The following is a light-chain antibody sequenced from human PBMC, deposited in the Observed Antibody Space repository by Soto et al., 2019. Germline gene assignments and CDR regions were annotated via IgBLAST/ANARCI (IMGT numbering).Light chain of an antibody. Sequence: DIVMTQSPDSLAVSLGERSTINCKSSQSVLYSSNNKNYLAWYQQKPGQPPKLLIYWASTRESGVPDRFSGSGSGTDFTLTISSLQAEDVAVYYCQQYYSTPPLFGQGTKVDNK. CDR1: QSVLYSSNNKNY. J-gene: IGKJ1*01. V-gene: IGKV4-1*01. CDR3: QQYYSTPPL. CDR2: WAS.